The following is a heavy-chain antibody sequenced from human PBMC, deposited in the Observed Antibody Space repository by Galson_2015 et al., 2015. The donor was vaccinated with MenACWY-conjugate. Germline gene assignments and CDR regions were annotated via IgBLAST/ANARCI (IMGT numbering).Heavy chain of an antibody. CDR3: ARPIMTVGGVRSRDN. Sequence: SLRLSCAASGFIFNNYWMSWVRQVPGKGPEWVANIKQDGSEKYYVDSVRGRFTISRDTAKNSLYLQMNSLRAEDTAVYYCARPIMTVGGVRSRDNWGQGTQVSVSS. CDR1: GFIFNNYW. D-gene: IGHD3-16*01. CDR2: IKQDGSEK. J-gene: IGHJ4*02. V-gene: IGHV3-7*01.